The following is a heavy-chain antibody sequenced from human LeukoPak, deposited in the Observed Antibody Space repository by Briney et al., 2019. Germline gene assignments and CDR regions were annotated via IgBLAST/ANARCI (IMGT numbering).Heavy chain of an antibody. CDR1: GGSIINSNW. CDR3: AREVRGGNYAFDI. Sequence: SSETLSLTCAVSGGSIINSNWWSWVRQPPGKGLEWIGEIDHSGSTSYNPSLKSRVTISVDTSKNQFSLNLSSVTAVDTALYYCAREVRGGNYAFDIWGQGTMVTVSS. V-gene: IGHV4-4*02. D-gene: IGHD3-10*01. CDR2: IDHSGST. J-gene: IGHJ3*02.